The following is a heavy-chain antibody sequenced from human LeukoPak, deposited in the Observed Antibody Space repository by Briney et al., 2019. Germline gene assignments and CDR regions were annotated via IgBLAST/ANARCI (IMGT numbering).Heavy chain of an antibody. CDR1: GFTFSSYE. V-gene: IGHV3-48*03. CDR2: ISSSGSTI. J-gene: IGHJ3*02. CDR3: ANPLLLVAFDI. Sequence: PGGSLRLSCAASGFTFSSYEMNWVRQAPGKGLEWVSYISSSGSTIYYADSVKGRFTISRDNSKNTLYLQMNSLRAEDTAVYYCANPLLLVAFDIWGQGTMVTVSS. D-gene: IGHD2/OR15-2a*01.